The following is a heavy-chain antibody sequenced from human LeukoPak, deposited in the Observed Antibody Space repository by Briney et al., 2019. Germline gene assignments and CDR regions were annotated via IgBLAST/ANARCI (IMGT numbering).Heavy chain of an antibody. V-gene: IGHV3-9*01. Sequence: GGSLRLSCADSGCTFDDYAMQWVRQVPGKALEWVLGISWNSGSIGYADSVKGRFTISRDNAKNSLYLQMNSLRAEDTALYYCAKDIFTGIAAAGAIAYWGQWTLVTVSS. D-gene: IGHD6-13*01. J-gene: IGHJ4*02. CDR1: GCTFDDYA. CDR3: AKDIFTGIAAAGAIAY. CDR2: ISWNSGSI.